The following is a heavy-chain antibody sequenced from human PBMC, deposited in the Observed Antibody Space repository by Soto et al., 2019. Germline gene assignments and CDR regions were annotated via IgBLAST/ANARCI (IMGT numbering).Heavy chain of an antibody. CDR3: AKLVIPGIAVAGNGMDG. V-gene: IGHV5-51*01. CDR2: IYPGDSDT. CDR1: GYSFTSYW. D-gene: IGHD6-19*01. J-gene: IGHJ6*02. Sequence: GESLKISCKGSGYSFTSYWIGWVRQMPGKGLEWMGIIYPGDSDTRYSPSFQGQVTISADKSISTAYLQWSSLKASDTAMYYCAKLVIPGIAVAGNGMDGWGQGTTVTVSS.